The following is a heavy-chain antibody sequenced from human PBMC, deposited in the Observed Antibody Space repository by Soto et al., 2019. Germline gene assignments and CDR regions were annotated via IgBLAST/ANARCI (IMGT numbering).Heavy chain of an antibody. D-gene: IGHD2-15*01. Sequence: QVQLVQSGAEVKKPGSSVKVSCKASGGTFSSYTIIWVRQAPGQGLEWMGRIIPILGIANYAQKFQGRVTITAKKSTSTAYKELSSLRSEDTAVYYWAREGEYCSGGTCYLVDADWGQGTLVTVSS. CDR1: GGTFSSYT. CDR3: AREGEYCSGGTCYLVDAD. CDR2: IIPILGIA. V-gene: IGHV1-69*02. J-gene: IGHJ4*02.